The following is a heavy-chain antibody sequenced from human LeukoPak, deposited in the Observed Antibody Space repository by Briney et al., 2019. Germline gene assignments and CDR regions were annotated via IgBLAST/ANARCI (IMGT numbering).Heavy chain of an antibody. J-gene: IGHJ3*02. V-gene: IGHV5-51*01. CDR1: GYSFTSYW. CDR2: IYPGDSDT. CDR3: ARNGHYYDSSGPFDI. D-gene: IGHD3-22*01. Sequence: GESLKISCKGSGYSFTSYWIGWVRQMPGKGLEGMGIIYPGDSDTRYSPSFQGQVTISADKSISTAYLQWSSLKASDTAMYYCARNGHYYDSSGPFDIWGQGTMVTVSS.